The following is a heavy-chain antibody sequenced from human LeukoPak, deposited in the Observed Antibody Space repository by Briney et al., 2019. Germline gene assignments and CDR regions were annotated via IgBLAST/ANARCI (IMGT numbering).Heavy chain of an antibody. CDR3: AKGQSLGSASFRALDY. CDR2: IRYDGNNK. CDR1: GFSFSSYG. D-gene: IGHD3-10*01. J-gene: IGHJ4*02. Sequence: PGGSLRLSCAASGFSFSSYGMHWVRQAPGKGLEWVSFIRYDGNNKYYADSVKGRFTISRDTSKNTLYLQMSSLRAEDTAVYYCAKGQSLGSASFRALDYWGQGTLVTVSS. V-gene: IGHV3-30*02.